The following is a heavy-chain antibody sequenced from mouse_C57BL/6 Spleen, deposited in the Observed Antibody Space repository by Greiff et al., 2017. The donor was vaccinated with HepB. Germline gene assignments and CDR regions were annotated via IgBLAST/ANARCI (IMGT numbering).Heavy chain of an antibody. CDR1: GFTFSSYG. V-gene: IGHV5-6*02. D-gene: IGHD2-2*01. Sequence: DVKLVESGGDLVKPGGSLKLSCAASGFTFSSYGMSWVRQTPDKRLEWVATISSGGSYTYYPDSVKGRFTISRDNAKNTLYLQMSSLKSEDTAMYYCARQGYGYLYYYAMDYWGQGTSVTVSS. J-gene: IGHJ4*01. CDR2: ISSGGSYT. CDR3: ARQGYGYLYYYAMDY.